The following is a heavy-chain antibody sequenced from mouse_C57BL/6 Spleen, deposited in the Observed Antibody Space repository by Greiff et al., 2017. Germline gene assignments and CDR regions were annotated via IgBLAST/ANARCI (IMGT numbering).Heavy chain of an antibody. V-gene: IGHV1-64*01. CDR2: IHPNSGST. D-gene: IGHD2-1*01. Sequence: VQLQQPGAELVKPGASVKLSCKASGYTFTSYWMHWVKQRPGQGLEWIGMIHPNSGSTNYNEKFKSKATLTVDKSSSTAYMQLSSLTSEDSAVYYCATVYYGKNYLDYWGQGTTLTVST. CDR1: GYTFTSYW. J-gene: IGHJ2*01. CDR3: ATVYYGKNYLDY.